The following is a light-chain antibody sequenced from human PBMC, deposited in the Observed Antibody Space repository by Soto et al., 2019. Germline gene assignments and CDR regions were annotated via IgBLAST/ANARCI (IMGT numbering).Light chain of an antibody. CDR1: SSNIGSHT. Sequence: QSVLTQPPSASGTPGQRVTISCSGGSSNIGSHTVNWYQQLPGTAPKLLIYNNNQRPSGVPDRFSGSKSGTSASLAISGLQSEDEADYYCAAWDDSLNGGVFGGGTKLTVL. J-gene: IGLJ3*02. CDR3: AAWDDSLNGGV. CDR2: NNN. V-gene: IGLV1-44*01.